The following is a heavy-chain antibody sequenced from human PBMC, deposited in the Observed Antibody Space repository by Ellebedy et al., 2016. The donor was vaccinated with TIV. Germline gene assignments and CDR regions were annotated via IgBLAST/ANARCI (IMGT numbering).Heavy chain of an antibody. V-gene: IGHV3-30*18. CDR2: ISYDGSNK. J-gene: IGHJ6*02. Sequence: GESLKISXAASGFTFSSYGMHWVRQAPGKGLEWVAVISYDGSNKYYADSVKGRFTISRDNSKNTLYLQMNSLRAEDTAVYYCAKAIRYCSSTSCYVYYYYGMDGWGQGTTVTVSS. D-gene: IGHD2-2*01. CDR3: AKAIRYCSSTSCYVYYYYGMDG. CDR1: GFTFSSYG.